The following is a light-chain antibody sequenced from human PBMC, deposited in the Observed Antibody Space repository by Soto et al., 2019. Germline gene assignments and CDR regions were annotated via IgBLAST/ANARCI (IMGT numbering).Light chain of an antibody. V-gene: IGKV3-20*01. CDR2: GAS. Sequence: EIVLTQSPDTLSLSPGERATLSCRASQSVTMNYLAWYQQRPGQAPRLLIYGASSRAAGITDRFSGSGSGTDFTLTISRLEPEYVAVYYCQQYGSSRTFGQGTKLEIK. J-gene: IGKJ2*01. CDR3: QQYGSSRT. CDR1: QSVTMNY.